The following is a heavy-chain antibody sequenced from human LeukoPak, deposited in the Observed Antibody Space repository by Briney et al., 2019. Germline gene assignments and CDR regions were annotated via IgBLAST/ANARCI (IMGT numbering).Heavy chain of an antibody. V-gene: IGHV4-39*07. J-gene: IGHJ3*02. Sequence: SETLSLTCTVSGGSISSSYYWGWIRQPPGKGLEWIGSIYYSGSTYYNPSLKSRVTISVDTSKNQFSLKLSSVTAADTAVYYCARERRITTIVVPYGDAFDIWGQGTMVTVSS. CDR3: ARERRITTIVVPYGDAFDI. CDR2: IYYSGST. CDR1: GGSISSSYY. D-gene: IGHD3-22*01.